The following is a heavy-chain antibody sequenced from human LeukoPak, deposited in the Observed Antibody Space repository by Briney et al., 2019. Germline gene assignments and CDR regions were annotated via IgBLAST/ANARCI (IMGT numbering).Heavy chain of an antibody. D-gene: IGHD3-10*01. CDR1: GFTFTSYA. CDR3: AKGGFGRPFDY. J-gene: IGHJ4*02. CDR2: ISGSGGST. V-gene: IGHV3-23*01. Sequence: GGSLRLSCAASGFTFTSYAMSWVRQAPGKGLEWVSAISGSGGSTYYVDSVQGRFTISRDNSKNTLFLQMDSLRAEDTAVYYCAKGGFGRPFDYWGQGTLVTVSS.